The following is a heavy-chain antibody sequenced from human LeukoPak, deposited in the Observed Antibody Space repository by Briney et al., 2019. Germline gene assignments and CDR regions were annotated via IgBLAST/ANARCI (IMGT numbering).Heavy chain of an antibody. Sequence: GGSLRLSCAASGFTFSSCAMSWVRQAPGKGLEWVSSLSGSGYNTYYADSVKGRFTISRDNSKNTVYLQMNSLRAEDTAVYYCAKDPYGTRYFDYWGQGTLVTVSS. CDR2: LSGSGYNT. CDR3: AKDPYGTRYFDY. J-gene: IGHJ4*02. CDR1: GFTFSSCA. V-gene: IGHV3-23*01. D-gene: IGHD2-2*01.